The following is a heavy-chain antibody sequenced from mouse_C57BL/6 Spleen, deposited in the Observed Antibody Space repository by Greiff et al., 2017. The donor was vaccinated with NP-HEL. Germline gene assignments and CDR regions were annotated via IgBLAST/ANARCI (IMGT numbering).Heavy chain of an antibody. CDR3: ARNDYYGNSFAY. D-gene: IGHD2-1*01. CDR1: GFSLTSYA. Sequence: QVQLKQSGPGLVAPSQSLSITCTVSGFSLTSYAISWVRQPPGKGLEWLGVFWTGGGTNYNSALKSRLSISKDNSKSQVFLKMNSLQTDDTARYYCARNDYYGNSFAYWGQGTLVTVSA. CDR2: FWTGGGT. J-gene: IGHJ3*01. V-gene: IGHV2-9-1*01.